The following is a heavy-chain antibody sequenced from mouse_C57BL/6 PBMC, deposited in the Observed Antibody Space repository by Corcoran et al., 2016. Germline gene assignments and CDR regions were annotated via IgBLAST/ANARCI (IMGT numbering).Heavy chain of an antibody. CDR1: GYTFTSYW. Sequence: QVQLQQPGAELVKPGASVKMSCKASGYTFTSYWITWVKQRPGQGLEWIGDIYPGSGSTNYNEKFKSKATLTVDTSSSTAYMQLSSLISEDSAVYYCARGETSYGNYRYWGQGTTLTVSS. CDR2: IYPGSGST. D-gene: IGHD2-1*01. V-gene: IGHV1-55*01. CDR3: ARGETSYGNYRY. J-gene: IGHJ2*01.